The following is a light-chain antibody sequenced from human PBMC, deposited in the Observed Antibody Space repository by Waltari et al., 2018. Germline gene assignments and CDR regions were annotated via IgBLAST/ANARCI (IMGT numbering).Light chain of an antibody. CDR2: DVT. J-gene: IGLJ3*02. CDR1: NNDVGAYQY. CDR3: CSYAGADSLL. V-gene: IGLV2-8*01. Sequence: QSALTQPPSASGSLGQSVTISCTGTNNDVGAYQYVSWYQQYPGKAPKLLIYDVTKRRSGVADRFCGSKSGRTAPLTVSGLQAEDEAIYSCCSYAGADSLLFGGGTKLTV.